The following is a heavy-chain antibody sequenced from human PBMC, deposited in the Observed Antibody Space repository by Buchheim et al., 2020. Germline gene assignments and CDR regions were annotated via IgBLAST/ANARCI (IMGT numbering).Heavy chain of an antibody. CDR3: ARDNVVVVAATRVSYYYGMDV. J-gene: IGHJ6*02. V-gene: IGHV4-59*01. D-gene: IGHD2-15*01. Sequence: QVQLQESGPGLVKPSETLSLTCTASGGSISSYYWSWIRQPPGKGLEWIGYIYYSGSTNYNPSLKSRVTISVDPSKNQFSLKLSSVTAADTAVYYCARDNVVVVAATRVSYYYGMDVWGQGTT. CDR2: IYYSGST. CDR1: GGSISSYY.